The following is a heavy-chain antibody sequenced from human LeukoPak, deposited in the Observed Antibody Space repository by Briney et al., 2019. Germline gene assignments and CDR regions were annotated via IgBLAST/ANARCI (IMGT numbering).Heavy chain of an antibody. CDR2: IYTSGST. CDR1: GGSISSGSYY. V-gene: IGHV4-61*02. CDR3: ARDTPSGTYYYMDV. J-gene: IGHJ6*03. D-gene: IGHD1-14*01. Sequence: SETLSLTCTVSGGSISSGSYYWSWIRQPAGKGLEWIGRIYTSGSTNYNPSLKSRVTISVDTSKNQFSLKLSSVTAADTAVYYCARDTPSGTYYYMDVWGKGTTVTVSS.